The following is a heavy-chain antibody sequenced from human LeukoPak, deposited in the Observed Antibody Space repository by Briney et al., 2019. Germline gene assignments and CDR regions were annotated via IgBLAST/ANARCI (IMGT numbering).Heavy chain of an antibody. J-gene: IGHJ4*02. CDR2: IYTSGST. V-gene: IGHV4-4*09. CDR3: AGYSNYYDSSGYYFRY. Sequence: SETLSLTCTVSGGSISSYYWSWIRQPPGKGLEGIGYIYTSGSTNYNTSLKSRVTISVDASKNQFSLKLSSVTAADTAVYYCAGYSNYYDSSGYYFRYWGQGTLVTVSS. CDR1: GGSISSYY. D-gene: IGHD3-22*01.